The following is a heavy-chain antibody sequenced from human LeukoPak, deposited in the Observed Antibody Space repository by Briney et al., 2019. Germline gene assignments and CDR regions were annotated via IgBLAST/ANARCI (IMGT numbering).Heavy chain of an antibody. CDR3: AKPLGPPLLWFGEAFDY. J-gene: IGHJ4*02. CDR1: GFTFSSYA. V-gene: IGHV3-23*01. CDR2: ISGSGGST. D-gene: IGHD3-10*01. Sequence: GGSLRLSCAASGFTFSSYAMSWVRQAPGKGLEWVSAISGSGGSTYYADSVKGRFTISRDNSKNTLYLQMNSLRAEDTAVYYCAKPLGPPLLWFGEAFDYWGQGTLVTVSS.